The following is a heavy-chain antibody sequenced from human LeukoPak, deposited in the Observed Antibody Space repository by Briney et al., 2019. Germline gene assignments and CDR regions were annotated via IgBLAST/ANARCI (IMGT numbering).Heavy chain of an antibody. CDR1: GGSFSSYY. CDR2: IYYSGST. V-gene: IGHV4-39*01. Sequence: KPSETLSLTCAVYGGSFSSYYWGWIRQPPGKGLEWIGSIYYSGSTYYNPSLKSRVTISVDTSKNQFSLKLSSVTAADTAVYYCARTFNWNYSLWGQGTLVTVSS. CDR3: ARTFNWNYSL. J-gene: IGHJ4*02. D-gene: IGHD1-7*01.